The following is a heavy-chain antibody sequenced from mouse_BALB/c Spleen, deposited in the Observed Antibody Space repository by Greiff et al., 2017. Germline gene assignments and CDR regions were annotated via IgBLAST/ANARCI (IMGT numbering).Heavy chain of an antibody. CDR1: GFNIKDTY. CDR3: ASYGSYYAMDY. J-gene: IGHJ4*01. CDR2: IDPANGNT. V-gene: IGHV14-3*02. D-gene: IGHD1-1*02. Sequence: VQLKESGAELVKPGASVKLSCTASGFNIKDTYMHWVKQRPEQGLEWIGRIDPANGNTKYDPKFQGKATITADTSSNTAYLQLSSLTSEDTAVYYCASYGSYYAMDYWGQGTSVTVAS.